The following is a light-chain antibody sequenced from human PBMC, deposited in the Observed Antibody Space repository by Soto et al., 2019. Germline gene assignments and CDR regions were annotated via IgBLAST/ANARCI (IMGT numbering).Light chain of an antibody. Sequence: QAVLTQPASVSGSPGQSITISCTGTSSDVGNYNYVSWYQQHPGKAPKLMIHDVSNRPSGVSNRFSGSKSGNTASLTISGLQAEDEADYYCSSYTTSSTYVFGTGTKVTXL. CDR1: SSDVGNYNY. CDR3: SSYTTSSTYV. V-gene: IGLV2-14*01. CDR2: DVS. J-gene: IGLJ1*01.